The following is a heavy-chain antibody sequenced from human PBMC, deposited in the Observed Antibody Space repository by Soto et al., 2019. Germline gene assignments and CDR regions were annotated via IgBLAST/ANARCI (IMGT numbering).Heavy chain of an antibody. CDR2: IDWDNDK. V-gene: IGHV2-70*04. Sequence: GFGPTLVNPTQTLTLTCTFSGFELSLSADGTRVSWIRQPPGKALEWLARIDWDNDKFYSTSLKTRLTISKDTSKNQVVLTMTNMDPVDTATYYCARTARRDGYNYGTDVWGQGTRVTVSS. CDR3: ARTARRDGYNYGTDV. J-gene: IGHJ6*02. D-gene: IGHD2-21*01. CDR1: GFELSLSADGTR.